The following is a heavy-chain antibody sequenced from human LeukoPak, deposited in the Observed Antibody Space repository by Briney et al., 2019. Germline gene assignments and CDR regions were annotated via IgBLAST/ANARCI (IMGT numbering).Heavy chain of an antibody. CDR1: GFTVSGNY. CDR2: ISGGDST. Sequence: GGSLRLSCVASGFTVSGNYMSWVRQAPGKGPEWVSGISGGDSTYYADSVKGRFTISRDNSKNTLYLQMNSLRAEDTAVYYCARDRGVGYSSSWYYFDYWGQGTLVTVSS. J-gene: IGHJ4*02. V-gene: IGHV3-53*01. CDR3: ARDRGVGYSSSWYYFDY. D-gene: IGHD6-13*01.